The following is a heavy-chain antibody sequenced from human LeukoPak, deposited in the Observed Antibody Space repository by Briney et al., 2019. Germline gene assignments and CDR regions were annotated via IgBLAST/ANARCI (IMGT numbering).Heavy chain of an antibody. CDR3: AREDAGGTYSFDY. Sequence: PGGSLRLSCAVSGFAVSSNFMSWVRQAPGKGPEWVSVIYTSGITYYADSVRGRFTISRDNSKNTLYLQMDSLTAEDTAVYYCAREDAGGTYSFDYWGQGILATFSS. D-gene: IGHD1-26*01. CDR2: IYTSGIT. CDR1: GFAVSSNF. J-gene: IGHJ4*02. V-gene: IGHV3-66*01.